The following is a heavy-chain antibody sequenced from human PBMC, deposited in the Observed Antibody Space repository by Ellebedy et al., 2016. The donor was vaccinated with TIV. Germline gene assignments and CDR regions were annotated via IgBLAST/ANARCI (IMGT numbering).Heavy chain of an antibody. CDR3: ARSPSDYWDYFDS. D-gene: IGHD4-17*01. V-gene: IGHV1-2*04. CDR1: GYTFTSYY. Sequence: AASVTVSCKASGYTFTSYYIHWVRQAPGQGLEWMGLINPNGGNTKYAQKFQGWVTVTRDTSISTVYMQLSRLRSNDTAVYYCARSPSDYWDYFDSWGQGTLVTVSS. CDR2: INPNGGNT. J-gene: IGHJ4*02.